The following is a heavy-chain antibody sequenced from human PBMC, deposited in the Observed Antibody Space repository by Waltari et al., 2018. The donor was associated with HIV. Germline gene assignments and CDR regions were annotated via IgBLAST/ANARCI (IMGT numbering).Heavy chain of an antibody. CDR2: INPKSGST. CDR1: GYRFTSYY. J-gene: IGHJ4*02. CDR3: ARGGGPNSTGH. Sequence: QVQLMQSGAEVKKPGASVKVSCEASGYRFTSYYIYWVRQAPGQGLEWKGWINPKSGSTNYARRFEGEVSLTRDTSINTVFLEFNRLTLDDTAFYYCARGGGPNSTGHWGQGTLITVSS. V-gene: IGHV1-2*02. D-gene: IGHD3-16*01.